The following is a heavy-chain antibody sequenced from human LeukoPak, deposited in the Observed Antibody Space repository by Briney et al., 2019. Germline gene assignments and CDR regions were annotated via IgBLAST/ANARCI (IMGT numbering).Heavy chain of an antibody. Sequence: GGSLRLSCAASGFTFSSYWMSWVRQAPGKGLEWVANIKQDGSEKYYVDSVKGRFTISRDNAKNSLYLQMNSLSAEDTAVYYCARAQKYSYDAFDIWGQGTMVTVSS. J-gene: IGHJ3*02. V-gene: IGHV3-7*01. D-gene: IGHD4-11*01. CDR1: GFTFSSYW. CDR2: IKQDGSEK. CDR3: ARAQKYSYDAFDI.